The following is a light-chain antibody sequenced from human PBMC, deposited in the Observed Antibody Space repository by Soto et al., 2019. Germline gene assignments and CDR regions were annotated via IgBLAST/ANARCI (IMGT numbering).Light chain of an antibody. CDR2: AAS. Sequence: DIQMTQSPTSLSASVGDRVTITCRASRDITDYLAWCQQKPWQVPKLLISAASTLQSGVPSRFTASGSGTDFTLTITGLRPEDFATYYCQNYDSAPWTFGQGTKVEF. J-gene: IGKJ1*01. CDR3: QNYDSAPWT. V-gene: IGKV1-27*01. CDR1: RDITDY.